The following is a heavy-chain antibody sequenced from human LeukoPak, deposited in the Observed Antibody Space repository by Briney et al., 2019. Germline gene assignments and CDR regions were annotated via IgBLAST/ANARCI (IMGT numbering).Heavy chain of an antibody. CDR3: ARAAAPKSLPYYLNY. D-gene: IGHD6-25*01. CDR1: GGTFSSYA. J-gene: IGHJ4*01. Sequence: GASVKVSCKASGGTFSSYAISWVRQAPGQGLEWMGGVIPIFGTANYAQKFQGRVTITADESTSTAYMELSSLRSEDTAVYYCARAAAPKSLPYYLNYWGQEPWSPSPQ. V-gene: IGHV1-69*13. CDR2: VIPIFGTA.